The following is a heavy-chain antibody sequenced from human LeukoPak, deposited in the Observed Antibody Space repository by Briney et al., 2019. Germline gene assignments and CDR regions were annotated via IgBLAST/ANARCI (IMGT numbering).Heavy chain of an antibody. Sequence: GSSVKVSCKASGGTFSSYAISWVRQAPGQGLEWKGGIIPIFGTANYARKFQGRVTITADESTSTAYMELSSLRSEDTAVYYCARAPYYYDSSGYYGYYFDYWGQGTLVTVSS. CDR2: IIPIFGTA. D-gene: IGHD3-22*01. CDR3: ARAPYYYDSSGYYGYYFDY. V-gene: IGHV1-69*01. CDR1: GGTFSSYA. J-gene: IGHJ4*02.